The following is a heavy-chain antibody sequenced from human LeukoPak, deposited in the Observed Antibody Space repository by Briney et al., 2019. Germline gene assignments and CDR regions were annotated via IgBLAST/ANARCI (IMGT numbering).Heavy chain of an antibody. CDR2: INQDGSVK. V-gene: IGHV3-7*01. CDR1: GFTFTNYW. Sequence: GGSLRLSCAASGFTFTNYWMSWVRRAPEKGLEWVANINQDGSVKQYVDSMKGRFTISRDNAKNSLYLQMNSLRVEDTAVYYCARDRDDGGFGYWGQGTLVTVSS. CDR3: ARDRDDGGFGY. J-gene: IGHJ4*02. D-gene: IGHD4-23*01.